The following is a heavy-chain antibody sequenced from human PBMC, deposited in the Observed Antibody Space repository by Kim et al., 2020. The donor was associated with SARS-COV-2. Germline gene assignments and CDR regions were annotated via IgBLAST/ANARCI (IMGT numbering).Heavy chain of an antibody. V-gene: IGHV4-59*07. CDR3: ARGRDSSGYYFTI. J-gene: IGHJ3*02. Sequence: SDTLSLTCTVSGGSISSYYWSWIRQPPGKGLEWIGYIYYSGSTNYNPSLKSRVTISVDTSKNQFSLKLSSVTAADTAVYYCARGRDSSGYYFTIWGQGTMVTVSS. CDR2: IYYSGST. D-gene: IGHD3-22*01. CDR1: GGSISSYY.